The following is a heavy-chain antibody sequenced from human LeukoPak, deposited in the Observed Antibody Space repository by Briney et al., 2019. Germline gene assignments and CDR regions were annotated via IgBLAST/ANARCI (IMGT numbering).Heavy chain of an antibody. V-gene: IGHV3-33*01. CDR3: ARDHRYDFWSGHYYYYGMDV. CDR1: GFTFSSYG. D-gene: IGHD3-3*01. CDR2: IWYDGSNK. J-gene: IGHJ6*02. Sequence: PGASLRLSCAASGFTFSSYGMHWVRQAPGKGLEWVAVIWYDGSNKYYADSVKGRFTISRDNSKNTLYLQMNSLRAEDTAVYYCARDHRYDFWSGHYYYYGMDVWGQGTTVTVSS.